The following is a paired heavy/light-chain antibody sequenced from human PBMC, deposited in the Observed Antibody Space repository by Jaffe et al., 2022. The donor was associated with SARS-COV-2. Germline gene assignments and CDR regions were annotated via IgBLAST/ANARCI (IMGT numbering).Heavy chain of an antibody. CDR3: AKTNSALSGATFVGSFFDH. J-gene: IGHJ4*02. Sequence: EVQLLESGGNLIQPGGSLGLSCAATGFTFKNYAMNWVRQAPGKGLEWVSTISGNGGRTFYADSVKGRFTVSRDNSKNTLYLQMNSLRAEDTAIYYCAKTNSALSGATFVGSFFDHWGQGTLVTVSP. CDR2: ISGNGGRT. D-gene: IGHD3-16*01. CDR1: GFTFKNYA. V-gene: IGHV3-23*01.
Light chain of an antibody. V-gene: IGKV1-9*01. CDR3: QQLNDYPYT. CDR1: QGISSF. CDR2: GAS. Sequence: DIQLTQSPSFLSASVGDRVTITCRASQGISSFLAWYQQKPGKAPKLLIYGASTLQSGVPSRFSGSGSGTEFSLTISSLQPEDFATYYCQQLNDYPYTFGQGTKLEIK. J-gene: IGKJ2*01.